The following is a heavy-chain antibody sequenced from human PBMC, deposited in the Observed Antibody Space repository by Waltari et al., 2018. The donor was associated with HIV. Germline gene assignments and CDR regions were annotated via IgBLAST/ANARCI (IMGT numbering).Heavy chain of an antibody. CDR2: IRSDGRST. CDR1: GVTFSRYW. J-gene: IGHJ3*01. D-gene: IGHD6-19*01. V-gene: IGHV3-74*01. CDR3: VRDLLNIGVAGTV. Sequence: EVQLVESGGGLVQPGGSLRLSCAASGVTFSRYWVHWVRQVPGKGLVWGSRIRSDGRSTTYADSVKDRFTISRDNAKSTLYLEMNSLGAEDTAVYYCVRDLLNIGVAGTVWGQGTMVTVSS.